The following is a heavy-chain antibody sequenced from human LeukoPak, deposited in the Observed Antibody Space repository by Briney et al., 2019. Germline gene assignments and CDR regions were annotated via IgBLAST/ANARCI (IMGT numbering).Heavy chain of an antibody. CDR1: GYTFTSYD. Sequence: GASVKVSCKASGYTFTSYDINWVRQATGQGLEWMGWMNPNSGNTGYAQKFQGRVTMTRNTSISTAYMELSSLRSEDTAVYYCARGEGGRYAYYYGMDVWGQGTTVTVSS. D-gene: IGHD1-1*01. J-gene: IGHJ6*02. V-gene: IGHV1-8*01. CDR2: MNPNSGNT. CDR3: ARGEGGRYAYYYGMDV.